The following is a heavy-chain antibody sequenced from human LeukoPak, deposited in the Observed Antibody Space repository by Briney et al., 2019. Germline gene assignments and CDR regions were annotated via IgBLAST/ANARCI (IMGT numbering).Heavy chain of an antibody. CDR1: GFTFSSYS. Sequence: PGGSLRLSCAASGFTFSSYSMNWVRQAPGKGLEWVSSISSSSSYIYCADSVKGRFTISRDNAKNSLYLQMNSLRAEDTAVYYCARDARIAVAGTGYFQHWGQGTLVTVSS. CDR2: ISSSSSYI. V-gene: IGHV3-21*01. D-gene: IGHD6-19*01. CDR3: ARDARIAVAGTGYFQH. J-gene: IGHJ1*01.